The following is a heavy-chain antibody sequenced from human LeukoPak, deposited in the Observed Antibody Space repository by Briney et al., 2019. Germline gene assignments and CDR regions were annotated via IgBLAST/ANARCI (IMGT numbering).Heavy chain of an antibody. V-gene: IGHV3-66*02. CDR1: GFTVSSNY. D-gene: IGHD4-17*01. CDR2: IYSGGST. CDR3: ARDLNYGDYVDY. Sequence: GGSLRLSCAASGFTVSSNYMSWVRQAPGKGLEWVSVIYSGGSTYYADSVKGRFTISRDNSKNTLYLQMNSLRAEDTAVYYCARDLNYGDYVDYWGQGTLVTVSS. J-gene: IGHJ4*02.